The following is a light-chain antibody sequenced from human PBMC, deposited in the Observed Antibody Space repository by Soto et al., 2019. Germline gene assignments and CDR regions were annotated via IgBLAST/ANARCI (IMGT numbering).Light chain of an antibody. Sequence: QSVLTQPPSVSGTPGHKVSISCSGSTSNLGGNTVNWYQQLPGTAPKLLIYTNNQRPSGVPDRFSGSKSGISASLAISGRRSEDEADFYWAAWDDSLNAVVFVGGTKLTVL. CDR1: TSNLGGNT. CDR2: TNN. J-gene: IGLJ2*01. CDR3: AAWDDSLNAVV. V-gene: IGLV1-44*01.